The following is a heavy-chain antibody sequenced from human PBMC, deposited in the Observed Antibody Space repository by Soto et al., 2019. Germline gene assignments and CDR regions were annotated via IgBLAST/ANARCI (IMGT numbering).Heavy chain of an antibody. CDR2: ISLYNGNT. D-gene: IGHD3-9*01. CDR1: GYTFTSYG. CDR3: ARTMTGQYYFDF. Sequence: ASVKVSCKAPGYTFTSYGISWVRQAPGQGLEWMAWISLYNGNTRFAQKFQDRFTMTKDLSTSTAYMELRSLSSDDTAVYYCARTMTGQYYFDFWGQGTQVTVSS. V-gene: IGHV1-18*01. J-gene: IGHJ4*02.